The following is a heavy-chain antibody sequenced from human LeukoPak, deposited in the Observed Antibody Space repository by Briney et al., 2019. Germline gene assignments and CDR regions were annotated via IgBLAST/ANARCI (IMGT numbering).Heavy chain of an antibody. J-gene: IGHJ4*02. D-gene: IGHD3/OR15-3a*01. CDR3: ARWGTGTGDFDY. V-gene: IGHV3-21*01. CDR2: ISSSSSYI. Sequence: GGSLLLSCAASGFTFSSYSMNWVRQAPGKGLEWVSSISSSSSYIYYADSVKGRFTISRDNAKNSLYLQMNSLRAEDTAVYYCARWGTGTGDFDYWGQGTLVTVSS. CDR1: GFTFSSYS.